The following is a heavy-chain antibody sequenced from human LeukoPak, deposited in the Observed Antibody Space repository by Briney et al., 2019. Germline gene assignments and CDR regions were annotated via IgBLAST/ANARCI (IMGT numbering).Heavy chain of an antibody. J-gene: IGHJ5*02. D-gene: IGHD3-3*01. CDR2: IYSSGST. CDR1: GGSISTYY. V-gene: IGHV4-4*09. Sequence: SETLSLTCTDSGGSISTYYWTWIRQPPGKGLEWIGYIYSSGSTNYNPSLKSRVTISADTSKNQFSLKLNSVTAADTAVYFCARGYDFWSGGNWFDPWGQGTLVTVSS. CDR3: ARGYDFWSGGNWFDP.